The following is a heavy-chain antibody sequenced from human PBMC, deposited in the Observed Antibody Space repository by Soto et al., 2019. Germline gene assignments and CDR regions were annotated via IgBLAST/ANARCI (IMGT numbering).Heavy chain of an antibody. V-gene: IGHV1-69*13. Sequence: SVKVSCKASGGTFSSYAISWVRQAPGQGLEWMGGIIPIFGTANYAQKFQGRVTITADESKNQFSLKLSSVTAADTAVYYCARSPYYYDSSGRRAVGWFDPWGQGTLVTVSS. J-gene: IGHJ5*02. CDR2: IIPIFGTA. D-gene: IGHD3-22*01. CDR3: ARSPYYYDSSGRRAVGWFDP. CDR1: GGTFSSYA.